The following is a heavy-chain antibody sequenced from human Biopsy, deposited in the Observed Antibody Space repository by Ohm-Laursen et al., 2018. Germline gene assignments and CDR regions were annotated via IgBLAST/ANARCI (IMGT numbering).Heavy chain of an antibody. Sequence: SETLSLTCSVSGGSVSSGSYYWSWIRQPPGKGLEWIGYIYYSGSTNYNPSLKSRVTISVDTSRNQFSLKLSSVTAADTAVYYCAGRPWPNAFDIWGQGTMVTFSS. V-gene: IGHV4-61*01. J-gene: IGHJ3*02. D-gene: IGHD5-12*01. CDR2: IYYSGST. CDR3: AGRPWPNAFDI. CDR1: GGSVSSGSYY.